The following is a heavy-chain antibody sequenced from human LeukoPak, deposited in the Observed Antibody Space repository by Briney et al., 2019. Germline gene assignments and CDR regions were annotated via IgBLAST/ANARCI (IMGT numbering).Heavy chain of an antibody. CDR3: ARNYGGTSPGYYYYYMDV. CDR1: GFTVSSNY. CDR2: IYGGGST. D-gene: IGHD4-23*01. V-gene: IGHV3-53*01. J-gene: IGHJ6*03. Sequence: GGSLRLSCAASGFTVSSNYMSWVRQAPGKGLEWVSVIYGGGSTYYADAVKGRFTISRDNSKNTLYLQMNGLRAEDTAVYYCARNYGGTSPGYYYYYMDVWGKGTTVTVSS.